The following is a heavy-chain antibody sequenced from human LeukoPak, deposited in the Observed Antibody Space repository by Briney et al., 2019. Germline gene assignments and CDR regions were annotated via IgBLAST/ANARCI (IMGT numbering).Heavy chain of an antibody. CDR3: ARTWSGGSSWRTFDY. CDR2: IYYSGST. V-gene: IGHV4-59*01. Sequence: PSETLSLTCTVSGGSISIYYWSWIRQPPGKGLEWMGYIYYSGSTNYNPSLKSRVTISVDTSKNQFSLKLSSVTAADTAVYYCARTWSGGSSWRTFDYWGQGTLVTVSS. J-gene: IGHJ4*02. D-gene: IGHD6-13*01. CDR1: GGSISIYY.